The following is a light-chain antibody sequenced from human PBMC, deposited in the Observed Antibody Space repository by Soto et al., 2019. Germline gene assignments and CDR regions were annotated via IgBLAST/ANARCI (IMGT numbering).Light chain of an antibody. CDR3: QQSNNWPRT. CDR1: QSISTN. J-gene: IGKJ1*01. CDR2: SAS. V-gene: IGKV3-15*01. Sequence: EIVMTQSPATLSVSPGDRATLSCRASQSISTNLAWYQQEPGQAPRLLIYSASTRATGIPARFSGSGSGTEFTLTISSLQSEDFAVYYGQQSNNWPRTFGQGTKVEIK.